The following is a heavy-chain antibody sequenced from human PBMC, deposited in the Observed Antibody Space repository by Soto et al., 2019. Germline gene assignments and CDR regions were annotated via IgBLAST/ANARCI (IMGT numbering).Heavy chain of an antibody. J-gene: IGHJ4*02. Sequence: RSLTCTVSGDSVSSGSYYWTWVRQTPGKELEWIGYVYYTGSTNYNPSLTSRVTISVDKSKNHFSLKLTSVTAADTAVYYCAARHFWSGPWTHTRLDYWGQGTLVTVTS. V-gene: IGHV4-61*03. CDR1: GDSVSSGSYY. CDR3: AARHFWSGPWTHTRLDY. D-gene: IGHD3-3*02. CDR2: VYYTGST.